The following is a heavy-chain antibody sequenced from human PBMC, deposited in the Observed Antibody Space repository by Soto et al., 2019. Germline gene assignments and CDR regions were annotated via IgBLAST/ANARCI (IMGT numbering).Heavy chain of an antibody. CDR2: IYPGDSDA. Sequence: GESLKISCKGSRYTFSKYWIGWVRQTPGKGLEWMGMIYPGDSDARYSPSFEGQVTFSVDKSINTAYLQWNSLKASDTAMYYCARQGGEYNTMSDYWGQGTLVTVSS. CDR3: ARQGGEYNTMSDY. J-gene: IGHJ4*02. V-gene: IGHV5-51*01. CDR1: RYTFSKYW. D-gene: IGHD3-10*01.